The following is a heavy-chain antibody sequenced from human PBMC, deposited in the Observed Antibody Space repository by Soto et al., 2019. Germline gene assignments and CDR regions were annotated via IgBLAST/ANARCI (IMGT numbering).Heavy chain of an antibody. CDR1: GFTFSSYW. J-gene: IGHJ4*02. Sequence: GGSLRLSCAASGFTFSSYWMSWVRQAPGKGLEWVANIKQDGSEKYYVDSVKGRFTISRDNAKNSLYLQMNSLRAEDTAVYYCARARADYYDSSGYPVGYWGQGTLVTVSS. CDR2: IKQDGSEK. CDR3: ARARADYYDSSGYPVGY. D-gene: IGHD3-22*01. V-gene: IGHV3-7*04.